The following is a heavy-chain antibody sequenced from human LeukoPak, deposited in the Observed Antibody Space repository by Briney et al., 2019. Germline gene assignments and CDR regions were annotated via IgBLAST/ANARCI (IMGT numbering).Heavy chain of an antibody. CDR2: IYYSGST. J-gene: IGHJ2*01. D-gene: IGHD6-13*01. V-gene: IGHV4-30-4*08. CDR1: GGSISSGDYY. CDR3: ARAAAGGAWCFDL. Sequence: SETLSLTCTVSGGSISSGDYYWSWIRQPPGKGLEWIGYIYYSGSTYYNPSLKSRVTISVDTSKNQFSLKLSSVTAADTAVYYCARAAAGGAWCFDLWGRGTLVTVSS.